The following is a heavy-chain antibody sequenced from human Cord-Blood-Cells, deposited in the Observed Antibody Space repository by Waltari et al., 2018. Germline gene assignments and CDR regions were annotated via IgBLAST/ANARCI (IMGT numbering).Heavy chain of an antibody. J-gene: IGHJ4*02. D-gene: IGHD5-12*01. V-gene: IGHV1-2*02. CDR3: ACPRPIPYQYSGYERGFDY. CDR2: INPNSGGT. Sequence: QVQLVQSGAEVKKPGASVKVSCKASGYTFTGYYMHWVRQAPGQGLEWMGWINPNSGGTNYAQKFQGRVTMTRDTSISTAYMELSRLRSDDTAVYYCACPRPIPYQYSGYERGFDYWGQGTLVTVSS. CDR1: GYTFTGYY.